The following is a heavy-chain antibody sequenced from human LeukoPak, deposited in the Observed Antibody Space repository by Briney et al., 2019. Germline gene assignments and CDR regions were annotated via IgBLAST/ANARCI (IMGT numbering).Heavy chain of an antibody. CDR3: AREPDGGAYDILTA. Sequence: SETLSLTCAVYGGSFSGYYWSWIRQPPGKGLEWIVEINHSGSTNYNPSLKSRVTISVDTSKNQFSLKLSSVTAADTAVYYCAREPDGGAYDILTAWGQGTLVTVSS. J-gene: IGHJ5*02. D-gene: IGHD3-9*01. V-gene: IGHV4-34*01. CDR1: GGSFSGYY. CDR2: INHSGST.